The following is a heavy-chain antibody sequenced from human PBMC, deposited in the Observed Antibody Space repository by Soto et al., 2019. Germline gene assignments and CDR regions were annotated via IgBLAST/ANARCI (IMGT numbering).Heavy chain of an antibody. D-gene: IGHD2-2*01. CDR2: IYYAGST. V-gene: IGHV4-59*12. CDR1: GGSIISYY. J-gene: IGHJ5*02. CDR3: ARVRGNQLLGWFDP. Sequence: SETLSLTCTVSGGSIISYYWSWIRQPPGRGLEWIGFIYYAGSTKYNPSLNSRVTISVDTSKNQFSLKLTSVTAADTAVYYCARVRGNQLLGWFDPWGQGTLVTVSS.